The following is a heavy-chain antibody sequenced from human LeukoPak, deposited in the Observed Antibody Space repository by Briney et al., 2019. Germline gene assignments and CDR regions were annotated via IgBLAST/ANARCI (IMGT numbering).Heavy chain of an antibody. CDR1: GGSISSSSYY. J-gene: IGHJ6*03. CDR3: ARQGSNMYYYGSGSYRKNWWYYYMDV. Sequence: PSETLSLTCTVSGGSISSSSYYWGWIRQPPGKGLEWIGSIYYSGSTYYNPSLKSRVTISVDTSKNQFSLRLSSVTAADTAVYYCARQGSNMYYYGSGSYRKNWWYYYMDVWGKGTTVTISS. V-gene: IGHV4-39*01. D-gene: IGHD3-10*01. CDR2: IYYSGST.